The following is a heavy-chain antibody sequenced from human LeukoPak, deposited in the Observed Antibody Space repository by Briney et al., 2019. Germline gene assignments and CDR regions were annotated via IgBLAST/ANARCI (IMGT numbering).Heavy chain of an antibody. CDR2: ISAGGAGR. CDR3: VKGYSSGWTREYYGMDV. CDR1: GFTFSSNS. V-gene: IGHV3-23*01. D-gene: IGHD6-19*01. Sequence: GGSLRLSCAASGFTFSSNSMTWVRQAPGQGLDWVSTISAGGAGRYYADSVKGRFTISRDNSKNTLYLQMNSLRAEDTALYYCVKGYSSGWTREYYGMDVWGQGTTVTVSS. J-gene: IGHJ6*02.